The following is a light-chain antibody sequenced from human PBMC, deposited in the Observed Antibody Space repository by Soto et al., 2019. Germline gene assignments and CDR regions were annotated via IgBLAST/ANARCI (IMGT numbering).Light chain of an antibody. V-gene: IGLV2-14*01. J-gene: IGLJ1*01. CDR1: SCDIGSYNR. CDR2: EVT. CDR3: SSYTNINTRACV. Sequence: QSALTQPASVSGSPGQSITISCTGTSCDIGSYNRVFWYQQHPGKAPKLKIYEVTGRPSGVSNRFSGSKSGNTASLTISGLQAEDEAEYYCSSYTNINTRACVFGTGTKVTVL.